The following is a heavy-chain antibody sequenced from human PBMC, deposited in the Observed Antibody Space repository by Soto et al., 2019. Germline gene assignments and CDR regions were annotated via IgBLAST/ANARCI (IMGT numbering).Heavy chain of an antibody. J-gene: IGHJ4*02. V-gene: IGHV1-18*01. CDR3: ATRSSDYYFY. Sequence: ASVKVSCKASGYSLSNYGFSWVRQAPGQGLEWMGWISAYTGDTNYAQKLQGRVTMTIDTSTTTAYMELRSLESDDTAVYFCATRSSDYYFYWGQGALVTVSS. D-gene: IGHD4-17*01. CDR1: GYSLSNYG. CDR2: ISAYTGDT.